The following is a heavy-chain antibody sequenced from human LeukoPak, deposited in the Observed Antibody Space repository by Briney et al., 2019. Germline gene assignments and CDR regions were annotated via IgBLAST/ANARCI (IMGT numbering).Heavy chain of an antibody. CDR1: GFTFSSYE. CDR2: ISSSGSTI. V-gene: IGHV3-48*03. Sequence: GGSLRLSCAASGFTFSSYEMNWVRQAPGKGLEWVSYISSSGSTIYYADSVKGRFTISRDNAKNSLYLQMNSLRAEDTAVYYCAREFGYSYGHDYWGQGTLVTVSS. CDR3: AREFGYSYGHDY. D-gene: IGHD5-18*01. J-gene: IGHJ4*02.